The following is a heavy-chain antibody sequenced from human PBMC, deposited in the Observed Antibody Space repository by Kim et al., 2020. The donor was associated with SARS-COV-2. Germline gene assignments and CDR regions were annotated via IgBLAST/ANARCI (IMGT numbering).Heavy chain of an antibody. CDR2: ITPDNGNT. D-gene: IGHD3-10*01. CDR3: ARGVRGVFY. Sequence: ASVKVSCKASGYSFTTNAIHWVRPAPGQRLEWMVWITPDNGNTRYSQRFQGRVTITRDTSASTAYMELSSLRSEDTSMYYCARGVRGVFYWGQGTLVTVSS. V-gene: IGHV1-3*01. CDR1: GYSFTTNA. J-gene: IGHJ4*02.